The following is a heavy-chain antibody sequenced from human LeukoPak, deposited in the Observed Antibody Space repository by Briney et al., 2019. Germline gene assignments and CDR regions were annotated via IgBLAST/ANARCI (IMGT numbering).Heavy chain of an antibody. CDR3: AGANVTHTYYFDY. J-gene: IGHJ4*02. Sequence: PSETLSLTCAVYGGSFSGYYRSWIRQPPGKGLEWIAEINHSGSTNYNPSLKSRVTISVDTSKNQFSLKLSSVTAADTAVYYCAGANVTHTYYFDYWGQGTLVTVSS. CDR2: INHSGST. CDR1: GGSFSGYY. V-gene: IGHV4-34*01. D-gene: IGHD4/OR15-4a*01.